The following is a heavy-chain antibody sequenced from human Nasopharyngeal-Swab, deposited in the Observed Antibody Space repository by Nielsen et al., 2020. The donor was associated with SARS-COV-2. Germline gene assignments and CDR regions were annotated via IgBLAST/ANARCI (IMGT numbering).Heavy chain of an antibody. CDR2: MNPNSGNT. J-gene: IGHJ6*02. CDR3: ATDLPVRRSEWELLQAPYYYYGMDV. D-gene: IGHD1-26*01. V-gene: IGHV1-8*01. Sequence: ASVKVPCKASGYTFTSYDINWVRQATGQGLEWMGWMNPNSGNTGYAQKFQGRVTMTEDTSTDTAYMELSSLRSEDTAVYYCATDLPVRRSEWELLQAPYYYYGMDVWGQGTTVTVSS. CDR1: GYTFTSYD.